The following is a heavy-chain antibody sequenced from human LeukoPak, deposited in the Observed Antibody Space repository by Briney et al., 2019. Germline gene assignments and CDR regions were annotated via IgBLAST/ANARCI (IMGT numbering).Heavy chain of an antibody. CDR3: ATTVNVFGAFDI. V-gene: IGHV3-21*01. D-gene: IGHD1-1*01. CDR1: GFTFSSYS. J-gene: IGHJ3*02. CDR2: ISSSSSYI. Sequence: GGSLRLSCAASGFTFSSYSMNWVRQTPGKGLEWVSSISSSSSYIYYADSVKGRFTISRDSAKNSLYLQMNSLRAEDTAVYYCATTVNVFGAFDIWGQGTMVTVSS.